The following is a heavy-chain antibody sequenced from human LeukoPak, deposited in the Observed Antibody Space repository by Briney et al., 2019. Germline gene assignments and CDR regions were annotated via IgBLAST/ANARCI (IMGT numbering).Heavy chain of an antibody. CDR1: GGSFSGYY. CDR3: ARGLVVPAAVDY. J-gene: IGHJ4*02. CDR2: INHSGST. D-gene: IGHD2-2*01. Sequence: SETLSLTCAVYGGSFSGYYWSWIRQPPGKVLEWIGEINHSGSTNYNPSLKSRVTISVDTSKNQVSLKLSSVTAADTAVYYCARGLVVPAAVDYWGQGTLVTVSS. V-gene: IGHV4-34*01.